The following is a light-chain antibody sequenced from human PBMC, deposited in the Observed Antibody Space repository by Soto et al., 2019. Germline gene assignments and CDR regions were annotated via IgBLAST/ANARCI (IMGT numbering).Light chain of an antibody. J-gene: IGKJ2*01. V-gene: IGKV3-15*01. CDR2: GAS. CDR3: QQYNYWYT. Sequence: EIVMTQSPATLSVSPGERATLSCRASQSVSSNLAWYQQKPGQAPRLLIYGASTRATGIPARFSGSGSGTEFTLTISSLQSEDFAVYHCQQYNYWYTFGQGTKLEIK. CDR1: QSVSSN.